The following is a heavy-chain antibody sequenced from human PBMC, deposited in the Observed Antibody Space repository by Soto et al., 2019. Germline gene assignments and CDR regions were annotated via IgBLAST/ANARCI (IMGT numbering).Heavy chain of an antibody. CDR1: GFSFSSYA. V-gene: IGHV3-23*01. CDR2: ISARGGSS. Sequence: DVQLLESGGGLVQPGGSLRLSCAASGFSFSSYAMVWVRQAPGKGLEWVSVISARGGSSYFADSVKGRFTISRDNSKNVLSLEMNSLRAEDTAIYFCAKGSIEYSVSVDNWGQGTLVLVSS. J-gene: IGHJ4*02. CDR3: AKGSIEYSVSVDN. D-gene: IGHD4-4*01.